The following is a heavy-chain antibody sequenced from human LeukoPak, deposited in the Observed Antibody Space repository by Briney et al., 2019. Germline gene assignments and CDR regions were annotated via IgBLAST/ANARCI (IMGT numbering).Heavy chain of an antibody. J-gene: IGHJ4*02. CDR1: GGSISCYY. CDR3: ARTDEIRFLEWLYRD. CDR2: IYYSGST. D-gene: IGHD3-3*01. Sequence: PSETLSLTCTVSGGSISCYYWSWIRQPPGKGLEWIGYIYYSGSTNYNPSLKSRVTISVDTSKNQFSLKLSSVTAADTAVYYCARTDEIRFLEWLYRDWGQGTLVTVSS. V-gene: IGHV4-59*01.